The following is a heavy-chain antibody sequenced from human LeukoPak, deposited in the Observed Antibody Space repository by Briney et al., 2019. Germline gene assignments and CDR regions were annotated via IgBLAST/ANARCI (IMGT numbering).Heavy chain of an antibody. CDR2: INPSGGST. Sequence: ASVKVSCKASGYTFTSYYMHWVRQAPGQGLEWMGIINPSGGSTSYAQKCQGRVTMTRDTSTSTVYMELSSLRSEDTAVYYCASSVLGDDAFDIWGQGTMVTVSS. D-gene: IGHD3-3*01. CDR3: ASSVLGDDAFDI. CDR1: GYTFTSYY. J-gene: IGHJ3*02. V-gene: IGHV1-46*01.